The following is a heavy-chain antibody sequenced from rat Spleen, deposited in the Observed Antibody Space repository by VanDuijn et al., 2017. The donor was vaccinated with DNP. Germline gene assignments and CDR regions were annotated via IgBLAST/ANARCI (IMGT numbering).Heavy chain of an antibody. V-gene: IGHV5-58*01. CDR3: AKDLQWYAMDA. CDR1: GFTFSNYW. D-gene: IGHD1-1*01. CDR2: INTDGSYT. J-gene: IGHJ4*01. Sequence: EVQLVETGGGLVQPGRPLKLSCVASGFTFSNYWMFWIRQAPGKGLEWVASINTDGSYTAYLDSVKGRFTISRDNAENTVYLQMNSLRSEDSATYYCAKDLQWYAMDAWGQGTSVTVSS.